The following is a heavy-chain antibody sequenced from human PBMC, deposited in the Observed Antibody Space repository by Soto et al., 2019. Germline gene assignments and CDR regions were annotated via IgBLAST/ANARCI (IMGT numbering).Heavy chain of an antibody. CDR1: GFTFSSCA. CDR2: MSSNGGST. D-gene: IGHD6-13*01. CDR3: VKGGIAAAGTGAFYI. V-gene: IGHV3-64D*09. J-gene: IGHJ3*02. Sequence: GGSLRLSCSASGFTFSSCAMHWVRKAPGKGLEYVSAMSSNGGSTYYADSVKGRFTISRDNSKNTLYLQMSSLRAEDTAVYYCVKGGIAAAGTGAFYIWGQGTMVPVSS.